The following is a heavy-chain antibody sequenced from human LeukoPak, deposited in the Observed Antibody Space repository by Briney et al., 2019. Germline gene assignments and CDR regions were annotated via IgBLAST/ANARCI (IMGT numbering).Heavy chain of an antibody. J-gene: IGHJ4*02. CDR3: AREDNPRYGSGSYYMS. CDR1: GGSISSGGYS. V-gene: IGHV4-30-4*07. D-gene: IGHD3-10*01. CDR2: IYYSGST. Sequence: PSETLSLTCAVSGGSISSGGYSWSWIRQPPGKGLEWIGYIYYSGSTYYNPSLKSRVTISVDTSKNQFSLQLNSVTPEDTAVYYCAREDNPRYGSGSYYMSWGQGTLVTVSS.